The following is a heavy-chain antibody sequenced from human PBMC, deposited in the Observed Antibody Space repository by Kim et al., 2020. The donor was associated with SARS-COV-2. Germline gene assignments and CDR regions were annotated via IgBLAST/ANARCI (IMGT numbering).Heavy chain of an antibody. V-gene: IGHV3-74*01. CDR1: GFTFSSYW. J-gene: IGHJ4*02. D-gene: IGHD3-22*01. CDR3: ARDYGYATSGSDF. Sequence: GGSLRLSCAASGFTFSSYWMHWVRQTPGKGLVWVSRINSDASTTTYADSVKGRFTTSRDNAKNTLYLQMNSLRAEDTAVYYCARDYGYATSGSDFWGQGTLVTVSS. CDR2: INSDASTT.